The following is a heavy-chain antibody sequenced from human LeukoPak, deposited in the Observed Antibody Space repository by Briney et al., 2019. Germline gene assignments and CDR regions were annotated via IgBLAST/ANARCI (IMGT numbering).Heavy chain of an antibody. CDR2: MYYSGST. J-gene: IGHJ4*02. V-gene: IGHV4-59*12. CDR3: ARGRSYYDYIWGSYRYAPTTYFDY. D-gene: IGHD3-16*02. Sequence: SETLSLTCTVSGGSITNSYYWSWIRQPPGKGLEWIGYMYYSGSTNYNPSLKSRVTISVDTSKNQFSLKLSSVTAADTAVYYCARGRSYYDYIWGSYRYAPTTYFDYWGQGTLVTVSS. CDR1: GGSITNSYY.